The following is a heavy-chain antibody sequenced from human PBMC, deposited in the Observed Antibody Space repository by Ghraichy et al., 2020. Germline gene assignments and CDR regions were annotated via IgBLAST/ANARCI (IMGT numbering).Heavy chain of an antibody. CDR3: AKDQGGLVRQITFDY. V-gene: IGHV3-9*01. CDR1: GFTFDDYA. D-gene: IGHD6-19*01. CDR2: ISWNSGSI. Sequence: GGSLRLSCAASGFTFDDYAMHWVRQAPGKGLEWVSGISWNSGSIGYADSVKGRFTISRDNAKNSLYLQMNSLRAEDTALYYCAKDQGGLVRQITFDYWGQGTLVTVSS. J-gene: IGHJ4*02.